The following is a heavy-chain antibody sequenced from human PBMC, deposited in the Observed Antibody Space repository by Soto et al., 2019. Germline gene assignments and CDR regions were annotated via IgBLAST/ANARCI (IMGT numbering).Heavy chain of an antibody. Sequence: GRSLRLSCAASGFTFSDYYMTWIRQAPGRGLEWVSYISSSSGTISYANSVKGRFTISRDNAQNSLYLQMTSLRAEDTAVYYCARGTYRSKTDFDYWGQGTLVTVSS. CDR1: GFTFSDYY. V-gene: IGHV3-11*01. J-gene: IGHJ4*02. CDR3: ARGTYRSKTDFDY. CDR2: ISSSSGTI. D-gene: IGHD6-13*01.